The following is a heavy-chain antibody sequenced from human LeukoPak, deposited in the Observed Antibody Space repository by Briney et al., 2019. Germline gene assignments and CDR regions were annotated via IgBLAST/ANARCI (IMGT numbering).Heavy chain of an antibody. J-gene: IGHJ3*02. CDR2: ISSSSSYT. CDR3: ARCGVGATGNDAFDI. V-gene: IGHV3-11*03. D-gene: IGHD1-26*01. CDR1: GFTFSDYY. Sequence: PGGSLRLSCAASGFTFSDYYMSWLRQAPGKGLEGVSYISSSSSYTNYADSVKGRFTISRDNAKNSLYLQMNSLRAEDTAVYYCARCGVGATGNDAFDIWGQGTMVTVSS.